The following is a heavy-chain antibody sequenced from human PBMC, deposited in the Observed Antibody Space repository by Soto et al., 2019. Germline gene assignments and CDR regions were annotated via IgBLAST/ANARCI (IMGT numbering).Heavy chain of an antibody. V-gene: IGHV1-18*01. CDR3: ARDLPTMDV. CDR1: GYTFTSYG. Sequence: QVQLVQSGAEVKKPGASVKVSCKASGYTFTSYGISWVRQAPGQGLEWMGWIRAYNGTTNYDQKLQGRVTMTTATSTTTAYMELRSLSSDDTAVYYCARDLPTMDVWGQGTTVTVSS. CDR2: IRAYNGTT. J-gene: IGHJ6*02.